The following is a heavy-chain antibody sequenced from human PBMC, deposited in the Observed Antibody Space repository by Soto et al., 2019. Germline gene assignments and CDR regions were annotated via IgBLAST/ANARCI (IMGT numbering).Heavy chain of an antibody. CDR2: ISYDGSNK. CDR3: ARDSPHNAYYGMDV. Sequence: QVQLVESGGGVVQPGRSLRLSCAASGFTFSSYAMHWVRQAPGKGLEWVAVISYDGSNKYYADSVKGRFTISRDNSKNTLYLQMNSLRAEDTAVYYCARDSPHNAYYGMDVWGQGTTVTVSS. V-gene: IGHV3-30-3*01. CDR1: GFTFSSYA. J-gene: IGHJ6*02. D-gene: IGHD1-20*01.